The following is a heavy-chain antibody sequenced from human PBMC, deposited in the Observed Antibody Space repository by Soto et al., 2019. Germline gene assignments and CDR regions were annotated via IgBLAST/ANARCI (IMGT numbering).Heavy chain of an antibody. CDR1: GFTFRSFT. CDR3: TRDASRDSSARGWFDP. V-gene: IGHV3-21*01. CDR2: ISSNSAYI. D-gene: IGHD6-13*01. J-gene: IGHJ5*02. Sequence: KPGGSLRLSCAASGFTFRSFTMNWVRQAPGKGLEWVSTISSNSAYIYYTDALRGRFTISRDNAKNSLHLQMNSLRAEDTAVYYCTRDASRDSSARGWFDPWGPGTLVTI.